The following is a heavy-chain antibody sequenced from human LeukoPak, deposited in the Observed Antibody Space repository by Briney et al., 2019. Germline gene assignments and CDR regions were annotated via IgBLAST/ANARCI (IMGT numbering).Heavy chain of an antibody. CDR2: IKQDGSEK. CDR1: GFTFSSYW. V-gene: IGHV3-7*01. D-gene: IGHD6-19*01. CDR3: ATMDSSGWKDY. Sequence: GGSLRLSCAASGFTFSSYWMSWVRQAPGKGLEWVANIKQDGSEKYYVDSVKGRFTISRDNAKNSLYLQMNSLRAEDTAVYYCATMDSSGWKDYWGQGTLVTVSS. J-gene: IGHJ4*02.